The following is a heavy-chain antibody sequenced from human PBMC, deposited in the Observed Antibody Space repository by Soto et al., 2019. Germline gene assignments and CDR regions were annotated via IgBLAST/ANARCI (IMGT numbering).Heavy chain of an antibody. CDR2: ISWNSGSI. CDR3: AKDMGGYSRSQALNDAFDI. CDR1: GFTFDDYA. V-gene: IGHV3-9*01. J-gene: IGHJ3*02. Sequence: EVQLVESGGGLVQPGRSLRLSCAASGFTFDDYAMHWVRQAPGKGLEWVSGISWNSGSIGYADSVKGRFTISRDNAKNSQYLQMNSLRAEDTALYYCAKDMGGYSRSQALNDAFDIWGQGTMVTVSS. D-gene: IGHD6-13*01.